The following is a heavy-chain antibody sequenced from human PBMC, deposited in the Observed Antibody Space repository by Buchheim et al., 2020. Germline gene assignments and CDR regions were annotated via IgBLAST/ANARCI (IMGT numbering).Heavy chain of an antibody. J-gene: IGHJ6*03. CDR2: IYSGGST. V-gene: IGHV3-53*01. Sequence: EVQLVESGGGLIQPGGSLRLSCAASGFTVSSNYMSWVRQAPGKGLEWVSVIYSGGSTYYADSVKGRFTISRDNSKNTLYLQMNSLRAEDTAVYYCARAGLITRITMVRGVNDYYMDVWGKGTT. CDR1: GFTVSSNY. D-gene: IGHD3-10*01. CDR3: ARAGLITRITMVRGVNDYYMDV.